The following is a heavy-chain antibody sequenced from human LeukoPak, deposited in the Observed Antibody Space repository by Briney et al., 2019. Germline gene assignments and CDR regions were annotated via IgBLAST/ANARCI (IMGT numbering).Heavy chain of an antibody. CDR2: ISGSGGST. V-gene: IGHV3-23*01. Sequence: PGGSLRLSCAASGFTFSSYAMSWVRQAPGKGLEWVSAISGSGGSTYYADSVKGRFTISRDNSKNTLYLQMNSLRAEDTAVYYCAKDSLIWAAAGMVYFDYWGQGTLVTVSS. CDR3: AKDSLIWAAAGMVYFDY. D-gene: IGHD6-13*01. J-gene: IGHJ4*02. CDR1: GFTFSSYA.